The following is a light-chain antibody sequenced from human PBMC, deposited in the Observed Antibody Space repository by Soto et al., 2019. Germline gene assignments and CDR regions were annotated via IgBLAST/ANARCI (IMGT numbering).Light chain of an antibody. CDR3: QQYGSSLT. CDR2: GAS. CDR1: QSISSN. Sequence: EIVLTQSPGTLSLSPGERATLSCRASQSISSNLAWYQQKPGQAPRLLIYGASSRATGIPERFSGSGSGIDFTLTISRLEPEDFGVYYCQQYGSSLTFGGGAKVEIK. J-gene: IGKJ4*01. V-gene: IGKV3-20*01.